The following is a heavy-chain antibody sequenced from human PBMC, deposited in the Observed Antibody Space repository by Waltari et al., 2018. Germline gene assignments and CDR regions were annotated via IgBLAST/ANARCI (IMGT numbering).Heavy chain of an antibody. CDR2: IIPILGIA. D-gene: IGHD3-22*01. CDR1: GGTFSSYA. Sequence: QVQLVQSGAEVKKPGSSVKVSCKASGGTFSSYAISWVRQAPGQGLEWMGGIIPILGIANYAQKFQGRVTITADESTSTAYMELSSLRSEDTAVYYCARRGTYYYDSSGPYYYYMDVWGKGTTVTVSS. V-gene: IGHV1-69*04. CDR3: ARRGTYYYDSSGPYYYYMDV. J-gene: IGHJ6*03.